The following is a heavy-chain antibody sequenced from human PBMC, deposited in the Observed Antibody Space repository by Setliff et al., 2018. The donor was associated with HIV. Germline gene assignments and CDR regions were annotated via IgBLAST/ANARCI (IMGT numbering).Heavy chain of an antibody. CDR2: FDPEDGET. D-gene: IGHD2-2*01. Sequence: ASVKVSCKVSGFTLREVSMHWVRQAPGKGLEWMGYFDPEDGETVYAQKFQGRVTMTEDTSTNTAYMELSGLRSGDTAVYYCAIDMVGGWLRPMPDFWGQGALVTVSS. V-gene: IGHV1-24*01. J-gene: IGHJ4*02. CDR3: AIDMVGGWLRPMPDF. CDR1: GFTLREVS.